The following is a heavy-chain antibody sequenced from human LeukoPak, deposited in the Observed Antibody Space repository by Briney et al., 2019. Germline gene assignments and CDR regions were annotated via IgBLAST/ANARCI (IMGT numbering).Heavy chain of an antibody. V-gene: IGHV4-39*07. CDR2: IYYSGST. CDR1: GGSNSSSSYY. Sequence: SETLSLTCTVSGGSNSSSSYYWGWIRQPPGKGLEWLGSIYYSGSTYYNPSLKSRVTISVDTSKNQFSLKLSSVTAADTAVYYCARVYRSSSWYFDYWGQGTLVTVSS. D-gene: IGHD6-13*01. CDR3: ARVYRSSSWYFDY. J-gene: IGHJ4*02.